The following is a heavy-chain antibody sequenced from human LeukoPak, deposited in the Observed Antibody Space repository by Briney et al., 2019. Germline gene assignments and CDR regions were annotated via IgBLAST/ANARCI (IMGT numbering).Heavy chain of an antibody. CDR1: GYTFTSYD. Sequence: ASVKVSCKASGYTFTSYDVNWVRQATGQGLEWMGWMNPNSGNTGYAQKFQGRVTMTRNTSISTAYMELSSLRSEDTAVYYCARTYCSGGSCYSCFDYWGQGTLVTVSS. J-gene: IGHJ4*02. CDR3: ARTYCSGGSCYSCFDY. CDR2: MNPNSGNT. V-gene: IGHV1-8*01. D-gene: IGHD2-15*01.